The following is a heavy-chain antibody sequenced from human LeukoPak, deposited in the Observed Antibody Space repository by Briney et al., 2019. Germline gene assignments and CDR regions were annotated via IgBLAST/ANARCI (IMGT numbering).Heavy chain of an antibody. CDR3: ARRGSSGSYYNNWFDP. Sequence: SVKVSCKASGGTFSSYAISWVRQAPGQGLEWMGGIIPIFGTANYAQKFQGRVTITADKSTSTVYMELSSLRSEDTAVYYCARRGSSGSYYNNWFDPWGQGTLVTVSS. D-gene: IGHD3-10*01. J-gene: IGHJ5*02. CDR2: IIPIFGTA. V-gene: IGHV1-69*06. CDR1: GGTFSSYA.